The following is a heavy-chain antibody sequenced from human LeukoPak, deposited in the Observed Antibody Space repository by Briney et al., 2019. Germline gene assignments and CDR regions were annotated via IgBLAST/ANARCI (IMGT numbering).Heavy chain of an antibody. J-gene: IGHJ4*02. CDR1: GFTFSGYS. Sequence: GGSLRLSCAASGFTFSGYSMNRVRQAPGKGLEWVSSISSSSSYIYYADSVKGRFTISRDNAKNSLYLQMNSLRAEDTAVYYCARGRGDSYFDYWGQGTLVTVSS. CDR2: ISSSSSYI. D-gene: IGHD5-12*01. CDR3: ARGRGDSYFDY. V-gene: IGHV3-21*01.